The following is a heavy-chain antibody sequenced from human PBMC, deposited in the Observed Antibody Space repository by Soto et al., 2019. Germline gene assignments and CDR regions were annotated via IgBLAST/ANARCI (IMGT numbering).Heavy chain of an antibody. V-gene: IGHV3-48*02. CDR3: ASHFLDHSRRYHYYYYYGMDV. D-gene: IGHD3-3*01. J-gene: IGHJ6*02. CDR1: GFTFSSYS. Sequence: GGSLRLSCAASGFTFSSYSMNWVRQAPGKGLEWVSYISSSSSTIYYADSVKGRFTISRDNAKNSLYLQMNSLRDEDTAVYYCASHFLDHSRRYHYYYYYGMDVWGQGTTVTVSS. CDR2: ISSSSSTI.